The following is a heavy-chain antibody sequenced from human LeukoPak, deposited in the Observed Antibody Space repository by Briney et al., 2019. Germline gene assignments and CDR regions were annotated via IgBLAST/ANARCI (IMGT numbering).Heavy chain of an antibody. J-gene: IGHJ4*02. CDR3: AREAMYSYGNNFDY. Sequence: NPSETLSLTCTVSGGSVSSGSYYWGWIRQPPGKGLEWIGYIYYSGSTNYNPSLKSRVTISVDTSKNQFSLKLSSVTAADTAVYHCAREAMYSYGNNFDYWGQGTLVTVSS. CDR1: GGSVSSGSYY. V-gene: IGHV4-61*01. CDR2: IYYSGST. D-gene: IGHD5-18*01.